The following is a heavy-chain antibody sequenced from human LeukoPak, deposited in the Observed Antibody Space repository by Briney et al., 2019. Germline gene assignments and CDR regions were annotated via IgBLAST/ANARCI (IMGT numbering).Heavy chain of an antibody. J-gene: IGHJ3*02. V-gene: IGHV3-30*02. Sequence: GGSLRLXCAASGFTFSSYGMHWVRQAPGKGLECVAFIRYDGSNKYYADSVKGRFTISRDNSKNTLYLQMNSLRAEDTAVYYCAKGEGDYSNYVDAFDIWGQGTMVTVSS. CDR2: IRYDGSNK. CDR3: AKGEGDYSNYVDAFDI. D-gene: IGHD4-11*01. CDR1: GFTFSSYG.